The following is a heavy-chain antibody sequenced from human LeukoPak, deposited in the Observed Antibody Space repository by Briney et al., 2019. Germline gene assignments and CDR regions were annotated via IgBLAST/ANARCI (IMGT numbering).Heavy chain of an antibody. D-gene: IGHD2-15*01. J-gene: IGHJ4*02. CDR2: IYYSGST. CDR3: ARARGYCSGGSCPPYYFDY. Sequence: PSETLSLTCTVSGGSVNSGSYYWSWIRQPPGTGLEWIGCIYYSGSTNYNPSLKSRVTISVDTSKNQFSLKLSSVTAADTAVYYCARARGYCSGGSCPPYYFDYWGQGTLVTVSS. CDR1: GGSVNSGSYY. V-gene: IGHV4-61*01.